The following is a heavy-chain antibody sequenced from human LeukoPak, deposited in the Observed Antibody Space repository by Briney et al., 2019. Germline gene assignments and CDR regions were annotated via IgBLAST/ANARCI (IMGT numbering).Heavy chain of an antibody. CDR1: GFTFSSYA. J-gene: IGHJ1*01. V-gene: IGHV3-23*01. CDR2: ISGSGGST. CDR3: AKKEGTYYDFWSGYYLAEYFQH. D-gene: IGHD3-3*01. Sequence: GGSLRLSCAASGFTFSSYAMSWVRQAPGKGLEWVSAISGSGGSTYYADSVKGRFTISRDNSKNTLYLQMNSLRAEDTAVYYCAKKEGTYYDFWSGYYLAEYFQHWGQGTLVTVSS.